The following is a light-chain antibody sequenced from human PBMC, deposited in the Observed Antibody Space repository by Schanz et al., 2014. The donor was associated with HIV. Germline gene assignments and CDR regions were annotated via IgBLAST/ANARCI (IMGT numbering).Light chain of an antibody. CDR2: GAS. V-gene: IGKV3-20*01. CDR1: QSVSSY. Sequence: EIVLTQSPGTLSLSPGERATLSCRASQSVSSYLAWYQQKPGQAPRLLIYGASSRATGIPDRFSGSGSGTDFTLTISRLEPEDFALYYCQQYDSSPITFGQGTRLEIK. CDR3: QQYDSSPIT. J-gene: IGKJ5*01.